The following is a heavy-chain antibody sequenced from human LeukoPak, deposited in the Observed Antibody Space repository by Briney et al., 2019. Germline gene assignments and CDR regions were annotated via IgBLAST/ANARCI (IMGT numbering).Heavy chain of an antibody. CDR3: AKDRGSARPSKYYFDH. V-gene: IGHV3-30*02. Sequence: PGGSLRLSCAASGFTFSSYGMHWVRQAPGKGLEWVAFIRYDGSNKYYADSVKGRFTISRDNSKNTLYLQMNSLRAGDTAVYYCAKDRGSARPSKYYFDHWGQGTLVTVSS. CDR1: GFTFSSYG. CDR2: IRYDGSNK. J-gene: IGHJ4*02. D-gene: IGHD2-15*01.